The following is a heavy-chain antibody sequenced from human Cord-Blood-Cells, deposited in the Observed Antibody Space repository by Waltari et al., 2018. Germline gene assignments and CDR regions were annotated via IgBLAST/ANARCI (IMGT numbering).Heavy chain of an antibody. Sequence: QVQLVESGGGVVQPGRSLRLSCAASGFTFSSYAMHWVRQAPGKGLEWVAVISNDGSNKYYADSVKGRFTISRDNSKNTLYLQMNSLRAEDTAVYYCARDPGGDAFDYWGQGPLVTVSS. D-gene: IGHD2-21*01. J-gene: IGHJ4*02. CDR3: ARDPGGDAFDY. CDR1: GFTFSSYA. CDR2: ISNDGSNK. V-gene: IGHV3-30-3*01.